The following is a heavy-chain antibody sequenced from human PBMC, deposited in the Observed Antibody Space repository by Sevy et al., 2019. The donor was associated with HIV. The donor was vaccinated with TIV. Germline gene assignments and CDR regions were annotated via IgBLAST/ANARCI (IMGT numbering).Heavy chain of an antibody. V-gene: IGHV3-9*01. CDR2: ISWNSGSI. CDR3: AKDTASTVTTNFDY. D-gene: IGHD4-17*01. J-gene: IGHJ4*02. CDR1: GFTFDDYA. Sequence: SLKISCAASGFTFDDYAMHWVRQAPGKGLEWVSGISWNSGSIGYADSVKGRFTISRDNAKNSLYLQMNSLRAEDTALYYCAKDTASTVTTNFDYWGQGTLVTVSS.